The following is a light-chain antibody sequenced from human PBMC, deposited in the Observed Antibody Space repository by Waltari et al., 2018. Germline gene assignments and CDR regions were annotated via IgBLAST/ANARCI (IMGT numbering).Light chain of an antibody. CDR1: QSILTW. CDR2: EAF. Sequence: DTQMTQSPSTLSASVGDRVTITCRASQSILTWLAWYQQKPGEAPRLLIDEAFNLESGVPGRFSGSASGTEFNLTISSLQPDDSATYYCQQYHDYSAFGQGTKLEIK. V-gene: IGKV1-5*03. J-gene: IGKJ2*01. CDR3: QQYHDYSA.